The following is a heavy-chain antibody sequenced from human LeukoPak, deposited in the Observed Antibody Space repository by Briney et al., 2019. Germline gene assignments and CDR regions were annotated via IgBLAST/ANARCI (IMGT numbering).Heavy chain of an antibody. CDR2: ISGSGGST. CDR3: AKDYRYSSSWYSDFQH. V-gene: IGHV3-23*01. Sequence: PGGPLRLSCAASGFTFSSYAMSWVRQAPGKGLEWVSAISGSGGSTYYADSVKGRFTISRDNSKNTLYLQMNTLRAEDTAVYYCAKDYRYSSSWYSDFQHWGQGTLVTVSS. J-gene: IGHJ1*01. D-gene: IGHD6-13*01. CDR1: GFTFSSYA.